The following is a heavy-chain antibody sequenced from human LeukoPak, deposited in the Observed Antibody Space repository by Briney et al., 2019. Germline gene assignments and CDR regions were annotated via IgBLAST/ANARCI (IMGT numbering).Heavy chain of an antibody. CDR2: IYYSGST. V-gene: IGHV4-59*01. J-gene: IGHJ4*02. CDR1: GDSINSYY. D-gene: IGHD3-10*01. Sequence: SETLSLTCTVSGDSINSYYWSWIRQPPEKGLEWIGYIYYSGSTKYNPSLKSRVTISVDTSKNQFSLNLNSVTAADTALYYGARTLWFGIKYYFDYWGQGTLVSVSS. CDR3: ARTLWFGIKYYFDY.